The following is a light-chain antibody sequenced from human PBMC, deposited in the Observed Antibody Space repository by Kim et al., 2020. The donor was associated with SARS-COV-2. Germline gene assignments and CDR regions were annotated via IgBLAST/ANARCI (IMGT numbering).Light chain of an antibody. J-gene: IGKJ2*01. CDR2: DAS. Sequence: ASVGDRVTITCQASQDISNYLNWYQQKPGKAPKLLIYDASNLQTGVPSRFSGSGSGTEFTFTIRSLQPEDIATYYCQQYDNLLMYTFGQGTKLEI. CDR3: QQYDNLLMYT. V-gene: IGKV1-33*01. CDR1: QDISNY.